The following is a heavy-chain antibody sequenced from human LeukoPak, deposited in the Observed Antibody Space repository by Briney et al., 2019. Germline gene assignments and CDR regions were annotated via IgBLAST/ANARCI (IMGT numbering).Heavy chain of an antibody. Sequence: GESLKISCKGSGSRFTSYWIGWVRQLPGKGLEWMGIIYPGDSDTRYSPSFQGQVTISADKSISTAYLQWSSLKASDTAMYYCARSYDSSGYEYWGQGTLVTVSS. J-gene: IGHJ4*02. CDR2: IYPGDSDT. CDR1: GSRFTSYW. V-gene: IGHV5-51*01. CDR3: ARSYDSSGYEY. D-gene: IGHD3-22*01.